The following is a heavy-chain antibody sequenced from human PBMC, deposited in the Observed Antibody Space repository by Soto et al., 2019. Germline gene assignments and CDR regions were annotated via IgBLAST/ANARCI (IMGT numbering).Heavy chain of an antibody. CDR1: GGSFSGYY. Sequence: QVQLQQWGAGLLKPSETLSLTCAVYGGSFSGYYWSWIRQPPGKGLEWIGEINHSGSTNYNPSLKSRVTKSVDTYKNQFSLKLSSVTAADTAVYYCARGYPRSSYYYGMDVWGQGTTVTVSS. CDR3: ARGYPRSSYYYGMDV. CDR2: INHSGST. D-gene: IGHD6-13*01. V-gene: IGHV4-34*01. J-gene: IGHJ6*02.